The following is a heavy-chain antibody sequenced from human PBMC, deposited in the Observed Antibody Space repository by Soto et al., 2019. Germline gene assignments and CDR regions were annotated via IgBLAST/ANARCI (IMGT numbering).Heavy chain of an antibody. CDR3: AREGGESSDGLYYFDS. J-gene: IGHJ4*02. CDR2: IYYSGNT. V-gene: IGHV4-30-4*01. Sequence: PSETLSLTCTVSGGSTSSDNYWSWIRQPPGKGLEWIGHIYYSGNTDYNPSLKSRLAISIDTSKNQFSLKLSSVTAADTAVYFCAREGGESSDGLYYFDSWGQGSLVTVSS. D-gene: IGHD3-16*01. CDR1: GGSTSSDNY.